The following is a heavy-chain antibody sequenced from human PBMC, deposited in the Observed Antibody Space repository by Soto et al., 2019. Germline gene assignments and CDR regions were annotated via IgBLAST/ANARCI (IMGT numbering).Heavy chain of an antibody. Sequence: GYSLKISCKDSGYSFTSYWISCVGQMPGKSLEWIAIIYPGDSHTRYSPSLQGQVTISADKSISTAYLQWSSLKASDTAMYYCARHLRQYGSGSSDAFDIWGQGTMVTVSS. J-gene: IGHJ3*02. D-gene: IGHD3-10*01. CDR1: GYSFTSYW. V-gene: IGHV5-51*01. CDR3: ARHLRQYGSGSSDAFDI. CDR2: IYPGDSHT.